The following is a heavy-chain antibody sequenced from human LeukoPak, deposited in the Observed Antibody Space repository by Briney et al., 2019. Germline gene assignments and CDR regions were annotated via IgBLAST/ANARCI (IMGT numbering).Heavy chain of an antibody. V-gene: IGHV4-59*08. Sequence: SETLSLTCTVSGGSISGFYWSWLRQPPGKGLEWVGYIYYSGSTNYNPSLKSRVTISVDTSKNQFSLKLSSVTAADTAVYYCARHGTDSSGYLPLDYWGQGTLVTVSS. J-gene: IGHJ4*02. CDR2: IYYSGST. D-gene: IGHD3-22*01. CDR3: ARHGTDSSGYLPLDY. CDR1: GGSISGFY.